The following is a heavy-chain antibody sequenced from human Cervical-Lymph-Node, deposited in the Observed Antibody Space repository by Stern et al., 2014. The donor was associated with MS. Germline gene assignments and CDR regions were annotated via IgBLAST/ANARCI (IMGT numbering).Heavy chain of an antibody. J-gene: IGHJ5*02. CDR1: GFTFSSYG. V-gene: IGHV3-33*01. CDR3: AREVGPTPYNWFDP. D-gene: IGHD1-26*01. Sequence: VQLVESGGGVVQPGRSLRLSCAASGFTFSSYGMHWVRQAPGKGLEWVAVIWYDGSNKYYADSVKGRFTISRDNSKNTLYLQMNSLRAEDTAVYYCAREVGPTPYNWFDPWGQGTLVTVSS. CDR2: IWYDGSNK.